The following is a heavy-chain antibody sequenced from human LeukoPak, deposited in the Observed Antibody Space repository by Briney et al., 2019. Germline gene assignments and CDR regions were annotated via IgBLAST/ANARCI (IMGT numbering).Heavy chain of an antibody. J-gene: IGHJ4*02. V-gene: IGHV1-18*01. CDR3: ARAQEEGEAAAFDY. CDR1: GYTFTSYG. D-gene: IGHD6-13*01. Sequence: ASVKVSCKASGYTFTSYGISWVRQAPGQGLEWMGWISAYNGNTNFAQKLQGRVTMTTDTSTSTAYMELRSLGSDDTAVYYCARAQEEGEAAAFDYWGQGPLVTVSS. CDR2: ISAYNGNT.